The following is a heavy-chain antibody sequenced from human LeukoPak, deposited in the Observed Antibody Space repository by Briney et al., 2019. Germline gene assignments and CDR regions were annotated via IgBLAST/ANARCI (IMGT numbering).Heavy chain of an antibody. CDR3: ARQDYSGYDRDAFDI. CDR2: INPNSGGT. J-gene: IGHJ3*02. D-gene: IGHD5-12*01. V-gene: IGHV1-2*02. CDR1: GYTFTSYY. Sequence: ASVKVSCKASGYTFTSYYMHWVRQAPGQGLEWMGWINPNSGGTNYAQKFQGRVTMTRDTSISTAYMELSRLRSDDTAVYYCARQDYSGYDRDAFDIWGQGTMVTVSS.